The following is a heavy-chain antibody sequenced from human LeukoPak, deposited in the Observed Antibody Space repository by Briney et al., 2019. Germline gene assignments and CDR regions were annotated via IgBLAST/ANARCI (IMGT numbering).Heavy chain of an antibody. CDR2: IYYSGST. CDR3: ARGLGGGYTYFDY. CDR1: GGSISSGDYY. Sequence: PSQTLSLTWTVSGGSISSGDYYWSWIRQPPGKGLEWIGYIYYSGSTYYNPSLKSRVTISVDTSKNQFSLKLSSVTAADTAVYYCARGLGGGYTYFDYWGQGTLVTVSS. V-gene: IGHV4-30-4*08. D-gene: IGHD5-24*01. J-gene: IGHJ4*02.